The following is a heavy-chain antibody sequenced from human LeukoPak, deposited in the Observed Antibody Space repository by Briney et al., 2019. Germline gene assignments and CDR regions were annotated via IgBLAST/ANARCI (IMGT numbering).Heavy chain of an antibody. Sequence: PGGSLRLSCAASGFTFDDYAMHWVRQAPGKGLEWVANIKQDGSEKYYVDSVKGRFTISRDNAKNSLYLQMNSLRAEDTAVYYCAKVIVVVVAAEYFDYWGQGTLVTVSS. V-gene: IGHV3-7*01. J-gene: IGHJ4*02. CDR1: GFTFDDYA. D-gene: IGHD2-15*01. CDR3: AKVIVVVVAAEYFDY. CDR2: IKQDGSEK.